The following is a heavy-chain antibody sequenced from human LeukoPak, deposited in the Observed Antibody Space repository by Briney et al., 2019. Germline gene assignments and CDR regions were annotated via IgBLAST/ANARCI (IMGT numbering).Heavy chain of an antibody. CDR3: ARGGTGFQDFDY. CDR1: GGSISSYY. V-gene: IGHV4-59*01. CDR2: IYYSGST. J-gene: IGHJ4*02. Sequence: PSETLSLTCTVSGGSISSYYWSWIRQPPGKGLEWIGYIYYSGSTNYNPSLKSRVTISVDTSKNQFSLNLSSVTAADAAVYYCARGGTGFQDFDYWGQGTLVTVSS. D-gene: IGHD3-10*01.